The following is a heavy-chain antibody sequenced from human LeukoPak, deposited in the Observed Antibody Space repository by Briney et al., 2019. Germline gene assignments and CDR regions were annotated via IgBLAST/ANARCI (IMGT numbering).Heavy chain of an antibody. J-gene: IGHJ5*02. D-gene: IGHD6-19*01. CDR3: ARHAAVEGSSGWSPLWWFDP. CDR2: MHHSGST. CDR1: GGSIRSYY. Sequence: SETRSLTCTVSGGSIRSYYWSWIRQPPGKGLEWIGYMHHSGSTKHNPYLKSRVTISVDTSKSQFSLKLSSVTAADTAVYYCARHAAVEGSSGWSPLWWFDPWGQGTLVTVSS. V-gene: IGHV4-59*08.